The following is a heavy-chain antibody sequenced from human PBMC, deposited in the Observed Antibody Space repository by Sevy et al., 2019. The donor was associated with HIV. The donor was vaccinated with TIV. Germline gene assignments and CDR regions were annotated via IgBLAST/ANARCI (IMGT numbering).Heavy chain of an antibody. CDR2: ISFDGSDT. D-gene: IGHD3-22*01. CDR3: AKRERSYYDSSGNYDAFDV. Sequence: GGSLRLSCAASGFDFSTYDMHWVRQAPGKGLEWVAFISFDGSDTWYGDSVKGRFTISRDNSKNTLYVQMNTLRDEDTAVYYCAKRERSYYDSSGNYDAFDVWGQGTSVTVSS. CDR1: GFDFSTYD. V-gene: IGHV3-33*03. J-gene: IGHJ3*01.